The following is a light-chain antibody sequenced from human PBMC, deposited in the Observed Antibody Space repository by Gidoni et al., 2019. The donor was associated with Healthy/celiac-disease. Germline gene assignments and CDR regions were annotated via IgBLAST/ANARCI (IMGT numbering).Light chain of an antibody. CDR2: DVS. CDR1: SSDVGGYNY. V-gene: IGLV2-14*03. J-gene: IGLJ1*01. CDR3: SSYTSSSPFV. Sequence: QSALTQPASVSGSPGQSITISCTGTSSDVGGYNYVSWYQQHPGKSPKLMIYDVSNRPSGVSNRFSGSKSGNTASRTISGLQAEDEADYYCSSYTSSSPFVFGTGTKVT.